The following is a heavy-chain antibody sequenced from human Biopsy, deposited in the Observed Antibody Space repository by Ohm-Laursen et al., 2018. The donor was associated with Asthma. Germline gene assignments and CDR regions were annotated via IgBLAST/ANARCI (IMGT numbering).Heavy chain of an antibody. CDR3: ARHPYVDGSDNYYYRGNDYYLGMDV. CDR2: IIPIFGTA. J-gene: IGHJ6*02. V-gene: IGHV1-69*01. CDR1: GGTFSSYS. Sequence: GSSVKVSCKASGGTFSSYSVSWVRQAPGRGLEWMGGIIPIFGTANYAQKFQGRVTITADESTSTAYMELSSLRSEDTAVYYCARHPYVDGSDNYYYRGNDYYLGMDVWGQGTTVTVSS. D-gene: IGHD3-10*01.